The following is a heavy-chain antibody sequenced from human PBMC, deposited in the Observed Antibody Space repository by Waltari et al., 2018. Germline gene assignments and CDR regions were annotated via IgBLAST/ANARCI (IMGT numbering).Heavy chain of an antibody. CDR3: AKGRGRMSREPFGFDVDV. CDR2: LIYSGGRT. Sequence: EVQLLESGGDLTQPGGSLRLSCVVSGFTFSTYGMIWVRQAPGKGLEWVSLIYSGGRTHYADSVKGRFTISRDDSKNTLYLEMNSLRDDDTAVYYCAKGRGRMSREPFGFDVDVWGKGTTVTVSS. D-gene: IGHD3-10*01. CDR1: GFTFSTYG. V-gene: IGHV3-23*03. J-gene: IGHJ6*04.